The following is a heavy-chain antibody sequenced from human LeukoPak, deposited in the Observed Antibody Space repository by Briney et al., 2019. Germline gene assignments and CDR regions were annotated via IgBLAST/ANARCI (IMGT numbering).Heavy chain of an antibody. CDR2: IRYDGSNK. V-gene: IGHV3-30*02. CDR3: APPEAYYYDSSGPAKDY. J-gene: IGHJ4*02. D-gene: IGHD3-22*01. Sequence: GGSLRLSCAASGFTFSDYYMSWIRQAPGKGLEWVAFIRYDGSNKYYADSVKGRFTISRDNSKNTLYLQMNSLRAEDTAVYYCAPPEAYYYDSSGPAKDYWGQGTLVTVSS. CDR1: GFTFSDYY.